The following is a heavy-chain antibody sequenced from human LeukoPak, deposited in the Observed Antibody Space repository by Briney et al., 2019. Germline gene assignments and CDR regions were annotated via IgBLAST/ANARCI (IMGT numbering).Heavy chain of an antibody. V-gene: IGHV1-3*01. J-gene: IGHJ4*02. Sequence: ASVKVSCKASGYTFTSYAMHWVRQAPGQRLEWVGWINAGNGNTKYSQKFQGRVTITRDTSASTAYMELSSLRSEDTAVYYCARDLSHIYYDSSGYDYWGQGTLVTVSS. CDR2: INAGNGNT. CDR3: ARDLSHIYYDSSGYDY. CDR1: GYTFTSYA. D-gene: IGHD3-22*01.